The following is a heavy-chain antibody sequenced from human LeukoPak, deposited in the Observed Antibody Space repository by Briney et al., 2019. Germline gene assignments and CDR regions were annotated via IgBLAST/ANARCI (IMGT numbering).Heavy chain of an antibody. D-gene: IGHD6-13*01. CDR2: IYHSGST. CDR1: GGSISSGGYY. V-gene: IGHV4-30-2*01. J-gene: IGHJ5*02. CDR3: ARASLLNIAAAGINSFDP. Sequence: SETLSLTCTVSGGSISSGGYYWSWIRQPPGKGLEWIGYIYHSGSTYYNPSLKSRVTISVDRSKNQFSLKLSSVTAADTAVYYCARASLLNIAAAGINSFDPWGQGTLVTVSS.